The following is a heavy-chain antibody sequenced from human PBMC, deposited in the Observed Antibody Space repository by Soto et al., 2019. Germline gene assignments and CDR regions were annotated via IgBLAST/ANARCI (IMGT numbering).Heavy chain of an antibody. CDR2: IYFDDDK. J-gene: IGHJ5*02. CDR3: APHGSGTYYNPMYNGFDP. CDR1: GFSLSTSGVG. V-gene: IGHV2-5*02. Sequence: QITLKESGPTLVKPTQTLTLTCTFSGFSLSTSGVGVGWIRQPPGKALEWLALIYFDDDKRSSPSLQSRLTITTDTSKNQVVRTMTNMDPVDTATYYCAPHGSGTYYNPMYNGFDPWGQGTLVTVSS. D-gene: IGHD3-10*01.